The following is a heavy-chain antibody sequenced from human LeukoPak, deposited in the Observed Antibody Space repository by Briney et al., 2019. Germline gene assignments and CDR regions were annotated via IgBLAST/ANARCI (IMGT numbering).Heavy chain of an antibody. Sequence: GGSLRLSCAASGFTFSDYYMSWIRQAPGKGLEWVSYISSSSSYTNYADSVKGRFTISRDNAKNSLYLQMNSPRAEDTAVYYCARAHLSIAAAGTAGYWGQGTLVTVSS. J-gene: IGHJ4*02. D-gene: IGHD6-13*01. CDR2: ISSSSSYT. CDR1: GFTFSDYY. CDR3: ARAHLSIAAAGTAGY. V-gene: IGHV3-11*05.